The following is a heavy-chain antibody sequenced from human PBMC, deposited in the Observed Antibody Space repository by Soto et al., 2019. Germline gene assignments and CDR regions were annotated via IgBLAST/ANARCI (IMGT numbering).Heavy chain of an antibody. D-gene: IGHD1-26*01. CDR2: INPSGGST. CDR3: ARDGPYTGARQDAFDT. Sequence: EASVKVSCKASGYTFTGYYMHWVRQAPGQGLEWMGIINPSGGSTSYAQKFQGRVTMTRDTSTSTVYMELSSLRSEDTAVYYCARDGPYTGARQDAFDTWGQGTMVTVSS. V-gene: IGHV1-46*01. J-gene: IGHJ3*02. CDR1: GYTFTGYY.